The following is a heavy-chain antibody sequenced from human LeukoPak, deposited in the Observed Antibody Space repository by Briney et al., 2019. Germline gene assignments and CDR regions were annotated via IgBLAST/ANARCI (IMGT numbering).Heavy chain of an antibody. CDR3: ARDTVVTAIDFDY. V-gene: IGHV3-48*04. CDR1: GFTFSSYS. D-gene: IGHD2-21*02. J-gene: IGHJ4*02. Sequence: GGSLRLSCAASGFTFSSYSMNWVRQAPGKGLEWVSYISSSSSTIYYADSVKGRFTISRDNAKNSLYLQMNSLRAEDTAVYYCARDTVVTAIDFDYWGQGTLVTVSS. CDR2: ISSSSSTI.